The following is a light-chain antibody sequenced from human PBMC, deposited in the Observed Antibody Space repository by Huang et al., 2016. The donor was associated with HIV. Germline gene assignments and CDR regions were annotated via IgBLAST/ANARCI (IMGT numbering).Light chain of an antibody. J-gene: IGKJ4*01. CDR1: ENIVYS. CDR2: AAS. Sequence: EIQLTQSPSSLSASVGDGITITCRASENIVYSLSWFRQRPGRAPEALSYAASRLHAGVHSKFGATGSGANFTLSMDGLGPEDFATYYCQQSRSLPRTYGGGTKVDI. V-gene: IGKV1-39*01. CDR3: QQSRSLPRT.